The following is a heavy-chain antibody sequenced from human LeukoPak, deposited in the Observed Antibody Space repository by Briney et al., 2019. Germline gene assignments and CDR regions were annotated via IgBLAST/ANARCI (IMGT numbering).Heavy chain of an antibody. CDR2: ISGSGGST. V-gene: IGHV3-23*01. J-gene: IGHJ4*02. D-gene: IGHD3-22*01. CDR1: GFTFSSYA. Sequence: GSLRLSCAASGFTFSSYAMSWVRQAPGKGLEWVSAISGSGGSTYYADSVKGRFTISRDNSKNTLYLQMNSLRAEDTAVYYCAKPKGYYYDSSGFDYWGQGTLVTVSS. CDR3: AKPKGYYYDSSGFDY.